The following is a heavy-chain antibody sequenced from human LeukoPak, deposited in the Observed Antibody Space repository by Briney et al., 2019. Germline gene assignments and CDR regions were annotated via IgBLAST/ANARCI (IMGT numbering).Heavy chain of an antibody. CDR1: GITFRSYA. V-gene: IGHV3-23*01. CDR2: ISGGGVTT. Sequence: GGSLRLSCAASGITFRSYAMSWVRQAPGKGLEWVSTISGGGVTTYYADSVKGRFTISRDNSKSTLYLQLNSLGAEDTAVYYCAKASQDWNHHYFDYWGQGTLVTVSS. CDR3: AKASQDWNHHYFDY. D-gene: IGHD1-1*01. J-gene: IGHJ4*02.